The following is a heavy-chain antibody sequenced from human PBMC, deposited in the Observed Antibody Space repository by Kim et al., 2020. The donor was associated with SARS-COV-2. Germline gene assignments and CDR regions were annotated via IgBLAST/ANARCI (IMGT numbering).Heavy chain of an antibody. CDR3: ARDSQYYYYYYMDV. V-gene: IGHV3-30*15. Sequence: ADAVKGRFTISRDNSKNTLYRQMSSLRAEDTAVYYCARDSQYYYYYYMDVWGKGTTVTVSS. J-gene: IGHJ6*03.